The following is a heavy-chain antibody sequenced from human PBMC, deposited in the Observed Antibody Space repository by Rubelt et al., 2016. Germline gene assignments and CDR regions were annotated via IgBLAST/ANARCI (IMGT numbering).Heavy chain of an antibody. CDR3: TTPLAARHRTAYFFDY. CDR1: GFTFSNYR. J-gene: IGHJ4*02. V-gene: IGHV3-21*03. Sequence: GGGLVKPGGSLRLSCAASGFTFSNYRMTWVRQAPGKGLEWVSSISAGSTYMYYADSVKGRFTISRDTAKNSLYLQMRSLKAEDTALYYCTTPLAARHRTAYFFDYWGQGTLVTVSS. CDR2: ISAGSTYM. D-gene: IGHD6-6*01.